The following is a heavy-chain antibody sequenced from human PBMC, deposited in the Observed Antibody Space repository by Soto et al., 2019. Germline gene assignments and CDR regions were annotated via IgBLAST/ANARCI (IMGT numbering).Heavy chain of an antibody. CDR2: IYPGDSDT. Sequence: GASLKISCKGSGYSFTSYWIGWVRQMPGKGLEWMGIIYPGDSDTRYSPSFQGQVTISADTSTSTAYLQWSSLKASDTAMYYCARLDEQGDYVRYYHGMDVWGQGTTVTVSS. D-gene: IGHD4-17*01. J-gene: IGHJ6*02. V-gene: IGHV5-51*01. CDR1: GYSFTSYW. CDR3: ARLDEQGDYVRYYHGMDV.